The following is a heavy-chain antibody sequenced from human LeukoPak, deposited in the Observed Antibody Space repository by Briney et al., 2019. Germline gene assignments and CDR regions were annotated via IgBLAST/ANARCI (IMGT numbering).Heavy chain of an antibody. Sequence: PGGSLRLSCAASGVAFSIYEMNWVRQAPGKGLEWLSHITTSGNTIHYADSVEGRFTISRDNAKNSLYLQMNSLRAEDTALYFCARDATTAVGWVYMDVWGKGTTVTISS. CDR1: GVAFSIYE. V-gene: IGHV3-48*03. CDR3: ARDATTAVGWVYMDV. CDR2: ITTSGNTI. J-gene: IGHJ6*03. D-gene: IGHD1-1*01.